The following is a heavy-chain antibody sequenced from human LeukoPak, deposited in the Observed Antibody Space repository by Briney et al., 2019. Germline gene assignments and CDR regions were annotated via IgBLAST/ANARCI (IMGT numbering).Heavy chain of an antibody. D-gene: IGHD3-22*01. Sequence: SVKVSCKASGGTFSSYAISWVRQAPGQGLEWMGGIIPIFGTANYAQKFQGRVTITADESTSTAYMELSSLRSEDTAVYYCARGAYYYDSSGYSEYYGMDVWGQGTTVTVSS. V-gene: IGHV1-69*01. CDR1: GGTFSSYA. J-gene: IGHJ6*02. CDR3: ARGAYYYDSSGYSEYYGMDV. CDR2: IIPIFGTA.